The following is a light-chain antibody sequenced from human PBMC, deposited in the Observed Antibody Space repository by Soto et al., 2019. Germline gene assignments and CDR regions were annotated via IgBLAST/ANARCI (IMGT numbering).Light chain of an antibody. J-gene: IGKJ1*01. Sequence: QLTQSPASLSASIGDRVIITCRATRAINRYLAWYQQKPGAAPKLLMYAATTLQRGVPSRFSGAASGTEFTLTITSLQSDDFAPYYCQQLNSYEFGQGTKVDIK. CDR3: QQLNSYE. CDR2: AAT. V-gene: IGKV1-9*01. CDR1: RAINRY.